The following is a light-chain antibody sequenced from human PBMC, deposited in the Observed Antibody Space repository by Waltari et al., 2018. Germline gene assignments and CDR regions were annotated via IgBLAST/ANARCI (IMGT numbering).Light chain of an antibody. CDR3: AAWDDSLSGLV. V-gene: IGLV1-47*01. J-gene: IGLJ3*02. Sequence: QSVLTPPPSASGPPGQKVTISCNGSSSNIGSNYVYRYQQRPGTPPKLLSFKNNQRPAGVPDRFSDSKSGTSAALAINGLRSEDEADYYCAAWDDSLSGLVLGGGTKVTVL. CDR2: KNN. CDR1: SSNIGSNY.